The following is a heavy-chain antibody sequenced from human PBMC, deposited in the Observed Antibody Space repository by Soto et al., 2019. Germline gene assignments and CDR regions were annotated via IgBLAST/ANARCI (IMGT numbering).Heavy chain of an antibody. V-gene: IGHV3-11*05. J-gene: IGHJ4*02. D-gene: IGHD5-18*01. CDR1: GFTFSDFY. CDR3: ARDRDTYGHGFFDY. CDR2: ISSSSSHT. Sequence: GGSLRLSCAASGFTFSDFYMTWIRQAPGKGQEWVSHISSSSSHTNYADSVKGRFTVSRDNANNSLYLEMNNLRADDTAVYFCARDRDTYGHGFFDYWGQGTLVTVSS.